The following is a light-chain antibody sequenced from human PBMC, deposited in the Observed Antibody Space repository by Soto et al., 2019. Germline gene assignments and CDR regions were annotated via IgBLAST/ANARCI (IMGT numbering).Light chain of an antibody. Sequence: QSALTQPASVSGSPGQSITISCTGTSSDVGGYNYVSWYRQHPGKAPKLMIYYVDHRPSGVSSRFSGSKSGNTASLTISGLQAEDEGDYYCCSYADGSIYFFGTGTKLTVL. CDR1: SSDVGGYNY. V-gene: IGLV2-14*03. CDR3: CSYADGSIYF. J-gene: IGLJ1*01. CDR2: YVD.